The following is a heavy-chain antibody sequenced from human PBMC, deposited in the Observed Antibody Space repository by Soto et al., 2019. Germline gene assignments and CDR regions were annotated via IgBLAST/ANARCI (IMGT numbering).Heavy chain of an antibody. CDR3: ARNFGYYYGMDV. V-gene: IGHV1-18*01. D-gene: IGHD3-16*01. CDR2: ISAYNGNT. J-gene: IGHJ6*02. Sequence: ASVKVSCKASGYTFTSYGISWVRQAPGQGLGWMGWISAYNGNTNYAQKLQGRVTMTTDTPTSTAYMELRSLRSDDTAVYYCARNFGYYYGMDVWGQGTTVTVSS. CDR1: GYTFTSYG.